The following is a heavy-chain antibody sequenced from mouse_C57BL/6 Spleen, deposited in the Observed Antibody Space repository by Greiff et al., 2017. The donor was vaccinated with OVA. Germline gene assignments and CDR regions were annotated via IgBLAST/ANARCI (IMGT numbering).Heavy chain of an antibody. Sequence: QVQLQQSGAELVMPGASVKLSCKASGYTFTSYWMHWVKQRPGQGLEWIGEIDPSDSYTNYHQKFKGKSTLTVDKSSSTAYMQLSSLTSEDSAVYYCAREAGRYFDYWGQGTTRTVSS. D-gene: IGHD3-3*01. CDR1: GYTFTSYW. CDR2: IDPSDSYT. CDR3: AREAGRYFDY. J-gene: IGHJ2*01. V-gene: IGHV1-69*01.